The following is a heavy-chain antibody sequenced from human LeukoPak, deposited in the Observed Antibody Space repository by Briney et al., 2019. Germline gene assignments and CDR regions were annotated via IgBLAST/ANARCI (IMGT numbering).Heavy chain of an antibody. CDR2: MYPSGST. CDR1: GGSISSSNW. CDR3: ARGTAIGTNFDY. D-gene: IGHD2-21*02. J-gene: IGHJ4*02. V-gene: IGHV4-4*02. Sequence: PSETLSLTCAVSGGSISSSNWWSWVRQPPGKGLEWIGEMYPSGSTNYNPSLKSRVTISVDTSKNQFSLKLSSVTAADTAVYYCARGTAIGTNFDYWGQGTLVTVSS.